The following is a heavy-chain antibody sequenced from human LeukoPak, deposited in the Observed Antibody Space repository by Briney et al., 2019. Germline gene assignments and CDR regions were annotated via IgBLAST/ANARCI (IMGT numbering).Heavy chain of an antibody. V-gene: IGHV3-23*01. D-gene: IGHD1-26*01. J-gene: IGHJ4*02. CDR2: ISGSGYNT. CDR3: AKHSGSYFHYYFDY. CDR1: GFSFSGYS. Sequence: PGGSLRLSCGLSGFSFSGYSLSWVCQAPGKGLEWVSVISGSGYNTDYADSVKGRFTISRDNSGSTVYLQMNSLRAEDTAKYYCAKHSGSYFHYYFDYWGQGTLVTVSS.